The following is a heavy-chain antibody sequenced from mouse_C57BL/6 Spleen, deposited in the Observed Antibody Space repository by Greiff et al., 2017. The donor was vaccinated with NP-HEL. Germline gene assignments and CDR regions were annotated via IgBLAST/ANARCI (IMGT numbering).Heavy chain of an antibody. CDR1: GYTFTSYW. CDR3: ARTGTSLYFDV. Sequence: QVQLQQPGAELVKPGASVKLSCKASGYTFTSYWMHWVKQRPGQGLEWIGMIHPNSGSTNYNEKFKSKATLTVDKSSSTAYMQLSSLTSEDSAVYYCARTGTSLYFDVWGTGTTVTVSS. D-gene: IGHD4-1*01. V-gene: IGHV1-64*01. CDR2: IHPNSGST. J-gene: IGHJ1*03.